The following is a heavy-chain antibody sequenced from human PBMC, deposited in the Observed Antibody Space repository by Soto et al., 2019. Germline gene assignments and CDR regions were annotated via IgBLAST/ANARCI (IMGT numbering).Heavy chain of an antibody. J-gene: IGHJ6*02. V-gene: IGHV3-49*03. CDR2: IRSKAYGGTT. D-gene: IGHD2-15*01. CDR1: GFTFGDYA. Sequence: PGGSLRLSCTASGFTFGDYAMSWFRQAPGKGLEWVGFIRSKAYGGTTEYAASVKGRFTISRDDSKSIAYLQMNSLKTEDTAVYYCTRVYEVVVAATPFYYYYYGMDVWGQGTTVTVS. CDR3: TRVYEVVVAATPFYYYYYGMDV.